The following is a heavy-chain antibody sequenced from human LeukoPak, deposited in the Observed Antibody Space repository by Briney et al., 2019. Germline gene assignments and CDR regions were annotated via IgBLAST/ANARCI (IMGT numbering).Heavy chain of an antibody. CDR3: ARDSEQQLVLGAFDV. CDR1: GFTVSSSY. J-gene: IGHJ3*01. Sequence: GGSLRLSCATSGFTVSSSYMSWVRQAPGKGLEWVSVIFSDGNTYYADSVKGRFTISRDNSKNTLYLQMNSLRAEDTAVYYCARDSEQQLVLGAFDVWGPGTMVTVSS. D-gene: IGHD6-13*01. V-gene: IGHV3-66*01. CDR2: IFSDGNT.